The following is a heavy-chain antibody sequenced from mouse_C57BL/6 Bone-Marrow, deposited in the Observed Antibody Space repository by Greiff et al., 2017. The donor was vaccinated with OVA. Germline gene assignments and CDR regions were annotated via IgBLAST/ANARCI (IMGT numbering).Heavy chain of an antibody. J-gene: IGHJ3*01. Sequence: QVQLQESGPGLVQPSHSLSITCTVSGYSLTSYGVHWVRQSPGKGLEWLGEICSGGSTDYNETFICRLRMSKDKSTSKVFFKMNSLQADDTAIYYCATPYSNYVQFAYWGQGTLVTVSA. CDR3: ATPYSNYVQFAY. CDR1: GYSLTSYG. CDR2: ICSGGST. V-gene: IGHV2-2*01. D-gene: IGHD2-5*01.